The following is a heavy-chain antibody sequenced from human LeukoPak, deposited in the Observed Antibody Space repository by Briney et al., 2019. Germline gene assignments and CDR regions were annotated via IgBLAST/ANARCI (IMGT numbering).Heavy chain of an antibody. CDR1: GFTFSSYW. D-gene: IGHD3-3*01. V-gene: IGHV3-7*01. J-gene: IGHJ5*02. CDR3: ARDSSRYDFWSGYLLYNWFDP. Sequence: GGSLRLSCAASGFTFSSYWMSWVRQAPGKGLEWVANIKQDGSEKYYVDSVKGRFTISRDNAKNSPYLQMNSLRAEDTAVYYCARDSSRYDFWSGYLLYNWFDPWGQGTLVTVSS. CDR2: IKQDGSEK.